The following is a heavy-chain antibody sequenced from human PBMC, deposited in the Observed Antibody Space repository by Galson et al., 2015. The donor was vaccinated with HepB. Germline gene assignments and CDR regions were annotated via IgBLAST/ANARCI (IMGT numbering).Heavy chain of an antibody. V-gene: IGHV1-46*01. Sequence: SVKVSCKASGYTFTSYYMHWVRQAPGQGLEWMGIINPSGGSTSYAQKFQGRVTMTRDTSTSTVYMELSSLRSEDTAVYYCARAQVVIGVDSWGMDVWGQGTTVTVSS. CDR1: GYTFTSYY. CDR2: INPSGGST. J-gene: IGHJ6*02. D-gene: IGHD3-3*01. CDR3: ARAQVVIGVDSWGMDV.